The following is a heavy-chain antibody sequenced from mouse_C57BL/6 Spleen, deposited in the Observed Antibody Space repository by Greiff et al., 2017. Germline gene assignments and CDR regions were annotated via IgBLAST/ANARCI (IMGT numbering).Heavy chain of an antibody. CDR2: IYPGDGDT. Sequence: VQLQESGAELVKPGASVKISCKASGYAFSSYWMNWVKQRPGKGLEWIGQIYPGDGDTNYNGKFKGKATLTADKSSSTAYMQLSSLTSEDSAVYFCARAVGNYDFDYWGQGTTLTVSS. D-gene: IGHD2-1*01. J-gene: IGHJ2*01. CDR1: GYAFSSYW. V-gene: IGHV1-80*01. CDR3: ARAVGNYDFDY.